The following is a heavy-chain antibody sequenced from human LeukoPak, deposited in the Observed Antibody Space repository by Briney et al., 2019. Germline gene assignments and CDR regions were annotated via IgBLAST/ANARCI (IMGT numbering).Heavy chain of an antibody. Sequence: PGGSLRLSYAASGFTFSSYGMHWVRQAPGKGLEWVSAISGSGGSTYYADSVKGRFTISRDDSKNTLYLQMNSLRAEDTAVYYCAKDLNYVWGSYRSSFDYWGQGTLVTVSS. D-gene: IGHD3-16*02. CDR3: AKDLNYVWGSYRSSFDY. V-gene: IGHV3-23*01. J-gene: IGHJ4*02. CDR1: GFTFSSYG. CDR2: ISGSGGST.